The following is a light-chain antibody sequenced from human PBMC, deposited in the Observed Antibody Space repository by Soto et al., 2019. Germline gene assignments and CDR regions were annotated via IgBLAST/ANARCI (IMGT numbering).Light chain of an antibody. CDR1: SGHSSYI. CDR2: LEGSGNY. Sequence: QAAVTQSSSASASLGSSVKLTCTLSSGHSSYIIAWHQQQAGKAPRYLMKLEGSGNYNKGSGVPDRFSGSSSGADRYLTISNLQSEDEAGYYCETWDGNIRVFGGGTKLTVL. V-gene: IGLV4-60*03. CDR3: ETWDGNIRV. J-gene: IGLJ2*01.